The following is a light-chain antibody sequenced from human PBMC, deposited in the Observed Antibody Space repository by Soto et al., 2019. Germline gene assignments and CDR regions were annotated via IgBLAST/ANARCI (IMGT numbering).Light chain of an antibody. CDR3: QQYNNWPPDMT. CDR1: QSVSSN. J-gene: IGKJ1*01. CDR2: GSS. Sequence: EIVMTQSPATLSVSPGERATLSCRASQSVSSNLAWYQQKPGQAPRLLIYGSSTRATGIPARFSGSGYGTEFTLTISSLQSEDFAIYFCQQYNNWPPDMTFGQGTKVEIK. V-gene: IGKV3-15*01.